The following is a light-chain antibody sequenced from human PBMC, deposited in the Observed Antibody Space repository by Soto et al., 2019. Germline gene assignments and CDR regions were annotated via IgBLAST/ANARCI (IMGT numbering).Light chain of an antibody. J-gene: IGKJ4*01. V-gene: IGKV1-9*01. CDR2: AAS. Sequence: IQLTQSPSFLATSVGDRCTITCRASQDISDYLAWYQQRPGKAPKLLIYAASTLQSGVPSRFSGSGSGTEFTLTISSLQPEDFATYSCQQLNSYPLTFGGGTKVDI. CDR3: QQLNSYPLT. CDR1: QDISDY.